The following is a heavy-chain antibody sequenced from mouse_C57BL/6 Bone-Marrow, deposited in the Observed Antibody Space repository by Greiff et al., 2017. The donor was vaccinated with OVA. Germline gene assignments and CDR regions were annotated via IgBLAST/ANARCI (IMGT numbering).Heavy chain of an antibody. D-gene: IGHD2-12*01. CDR3: ARRLLYYFDY. J-gene: IGHJ2*01. Sequence: EVMLVESGGGLVKPGGSLKLSCAASGFTFSSYGMSWVRQTPDKRLEWVATISSGGSYTYYPDSVKGRFTISRDNAKNTLYLQMSSLKSEDTAMYYCARRLLYYFDYWGQGTTLTVSS. CDR2: ISSGGSYT. V-gene: IGHV5-6*03. CDR1: GFTFSSYG.